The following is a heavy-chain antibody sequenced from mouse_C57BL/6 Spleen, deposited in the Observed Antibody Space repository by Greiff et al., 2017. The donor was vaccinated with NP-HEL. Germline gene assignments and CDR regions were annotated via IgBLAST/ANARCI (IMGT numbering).Heavy chain of an antibody. CDR2: ISYDGSN. CDR1: GYSITSGYY. Sequence: EVQLVESGPGLVKPSQSLSLTCSVTGYSITSGYYWNWIRQFPGNKLEWMGYISYDGSNNYNPSLKNRISITRDTSKNQFFLKLNSVTTEDTATYYCARERDYCGLCAYWGQGTLVTVSA. CDR3: ARERDYCGLCAY. J-gene: IGHJ3*01. D-gene: IGHD1-2*01. V-gene: IGHV3-6*01.